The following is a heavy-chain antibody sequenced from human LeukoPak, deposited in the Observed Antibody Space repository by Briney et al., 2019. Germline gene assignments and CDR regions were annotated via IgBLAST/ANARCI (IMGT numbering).Heavy chain of an antibody. CDR1: GFTFSSYG. J-gene: IGHJ4*02. Sequence: GGSLRLSCAASGFTFSSYGMHWVRQAPGKGLEWVAVISYDGSNKYYADSVKGRFIISRDNAKNSLYLQMGSLSTEDTAFYYCAKEMDLSRYCSSTSCHPFDFWGQGTLVTVSS. CDR2: ISYDGSNK. D-gene: IGHD2-2*01. V-gene: IGHV3-30*18. CDR3: AKEMDLSRYCSSTSCHPFDF.